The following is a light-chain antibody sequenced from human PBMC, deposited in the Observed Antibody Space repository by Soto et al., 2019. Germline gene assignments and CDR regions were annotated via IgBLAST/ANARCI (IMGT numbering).Light chain of an antibody. V-gene: IGLV2-14*01. CDR2: DVS. J-gene: IGLJ3*02. CDR3: SSYTSSSTLV. CDR1: SGDVGGYNS. Sequence: QSVLTQPASVSGSPGQSITISCTGTSGDVGGYNSVSWYQQHPGKAPKLMIYDVSNRPSGVSNRFSGSKSGNTASLTISGLQAEDEADYYCSSYTSSSTLVFGGGTKVTVL.